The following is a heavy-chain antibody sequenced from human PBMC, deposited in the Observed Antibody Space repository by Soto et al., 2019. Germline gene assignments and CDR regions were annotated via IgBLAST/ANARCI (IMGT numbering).Heavy chain of an antibody. CDR1: GFTFSSYG. D-gene: IGHD2-15*01. J-gene: IGHJ6*02. CDR3: ARLLKNIARKAATRDYYYGMDV. V-gene: IGHV3-30*03. CDR2: ISYDGRKK. Sequence: GGSLRLSCAASGFTFSSYGMHWVRQAPGKGLEWVAVISYDGRKKNYVDSVKGRFTISRDNAKNSLYLQMNSLRAEDTAVYYCARLLKNIARKAATRDYYYGMDVWGQGTTVTVSS.